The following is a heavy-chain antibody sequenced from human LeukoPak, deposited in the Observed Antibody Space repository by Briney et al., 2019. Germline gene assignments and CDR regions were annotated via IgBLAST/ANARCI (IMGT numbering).Heavy chain of an antibody. J-gene: IGHJ4*02. D-gene: IGHD2-2*01. CDR2: ISSSSSYI. Sequence: PGGSLRLSCAASGFTFSSYSMNWVRQAPGKGLVWVSSISSSSSYIYYADSVKGRFTISRDNAKNSLYLQMNSLRAEDTAVYYCARFMKYQLLLDTTLDYWGQGTLVTVSS. V-gene: IGHV3-21*01. CDR3: ARFMKYQLLLDTTLDY. CDR1: GFTFSSYS.